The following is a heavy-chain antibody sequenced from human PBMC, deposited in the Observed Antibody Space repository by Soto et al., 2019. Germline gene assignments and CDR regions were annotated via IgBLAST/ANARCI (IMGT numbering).Heavy chain of an antibody. CDR2: IIPILGIA. Sequence: QVQLVQSGAEVKKPGSSVKVSCKASGGTFSSYTISWVRQAPGQGLEWMGRIIPILGIANYAQKFQGRVTITADKSTSTAYMELSSLRSEETAVYYCARDSGRIAAAGTSDYWGQGTLVTVSS. V-gene: IGHV1-69*08. CDR1: GGTFSSYT. D-gene: IGHD6-13*01. CDR3: ARDSGRIAAAGTSDY. J-gene: IGHJ4*02.